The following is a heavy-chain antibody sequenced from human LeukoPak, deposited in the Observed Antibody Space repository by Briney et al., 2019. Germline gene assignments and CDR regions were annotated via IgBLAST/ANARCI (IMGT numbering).Heavy chain of an antibody. CDR2: ISYDGSNK. CDR1: GFTFSSYA. D-gene: IGHD3-22*01. J-gene: IGHJ4*02. Sequence: PGGSLRLSCAASGFTFSSYAMHWVRQAPGKGLEWVAVISYDGSNKYYADSVKGRFTISRDNSKNTLYVQMNSLRAEDTAVYYCAKDQDTMIAADWGQGTLVTVSS. CDR3: AKDQDTMIAAD. V-gene: IGHV3-30-3*01.